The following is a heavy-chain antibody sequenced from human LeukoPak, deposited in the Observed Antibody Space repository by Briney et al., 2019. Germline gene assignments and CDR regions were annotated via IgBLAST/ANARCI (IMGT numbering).Heavy chain of an antibody. D-gene: IGHD6-19*01. V-gene: IGHV3-9*01. CDR1: GFTFSSYA. CDR3: AKEYSSGWPGVYWYFDL. Sequence: GGSLRLSCAASGFTFSSYAMSWVRQAPGKGLEWVSGISWNSGSIGYADSVKGRFTISRDNAKNSLYLQMNSLRAEDTALYYCAKEYSSGWPGVYWYFDLWGRGTLVTVSS. J-gene: IGHJ2*01. CDR2: ISWNSGSI.